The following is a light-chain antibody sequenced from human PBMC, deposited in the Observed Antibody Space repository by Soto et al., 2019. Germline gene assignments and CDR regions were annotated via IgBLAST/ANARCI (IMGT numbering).Light chain of an antibody. CDR2: ATS. CDR3: HQYATSPFT. J-gene: IGKJ2*01. Sequence: IVLTQSPGTLSLSPGERATVSCRASETIGRAYFAWYQHRPGRTPRLVLSATSNRAAGIQDRFGGSGSGADFTLTISGVEPEDFAVYYCHQYATSPFTVGQGTKLEI. V-gene: IGKV3-20*01. CDR1: ETIGRAY.